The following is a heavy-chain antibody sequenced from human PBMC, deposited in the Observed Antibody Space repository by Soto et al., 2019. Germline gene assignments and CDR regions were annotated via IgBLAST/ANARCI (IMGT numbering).Heavy chain of an antibody. CDR2: IGTAGDT. D-gene: IGHD1-1*01. CDR1: GFTFSTYD. V-gene: IGHV3-13*04. Sequence: EVQLVESGGGLVQPGGSLRLSCAASGFTFSTYDMYWVRQPTGKGLEWDSSIGTAGDTYYPGSAKGRFTISRENDKRSLYLQMNSFRVGDPPIYYFSSDRREPYDYGLHVWGQGTTVTVS. CDR3: SSDRREPYDYGLHV. J-gene: IGHJ6*02.